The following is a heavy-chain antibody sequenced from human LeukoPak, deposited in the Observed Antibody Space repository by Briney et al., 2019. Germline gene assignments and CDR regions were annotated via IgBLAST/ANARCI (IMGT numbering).Heavy chain of an antibody. Sequence: SETLSLTCAVFGGSFGDYYWSWIRQSPGKGLEWIGETSPGGGSKYNPSLRSRLTISIDKSKNEFSLKLSSVTAADTALYYCARGEATSWYTAFDVWGQGTTVTVSS. V-gene: IGHV4-34*01. CDR2: TSPGGGS. CDR3: ARGEATSWYTAFDV. D-gene: IGHD6-13*01. J-gene: IGHJ3*01. CDR1: GGSFGDYY.